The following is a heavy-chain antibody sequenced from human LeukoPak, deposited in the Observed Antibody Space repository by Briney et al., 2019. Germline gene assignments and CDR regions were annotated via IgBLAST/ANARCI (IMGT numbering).Heavy chain of an antibody. J-gene: IGHJ5*02. V-gene: IGHV4-38-2*02. D-gene: IGHD3-10*01. CDR2: IRHSGTT. Sequence: PSETLSLTCTVSGYSISSGYYWGWIRPPPGKGLEWIGTIRHSGTTYYNPSLKSRVTISIDSSKNHFSLKLTSVTAADTAVFYCARAEGEIYYRSGTNNWFDPWGQGTLVTVSS. CDR1: GYSISSGYY. CDR3: ARAEGEIYYRSGTNNWFDP.